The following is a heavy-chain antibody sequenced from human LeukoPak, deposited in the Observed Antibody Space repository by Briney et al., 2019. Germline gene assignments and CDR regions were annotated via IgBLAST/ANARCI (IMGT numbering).Heavy chain of an antibody. V-gene: IGHV1-18*01. J-gene: IGHJ4*02. CDR2: ISAYNGDT. CDR3: ARDKPCSGGGCYDLGFDY. D-gene: IGHD2-15*01. Sequence: ASVKVSCKAAGYTDVRHGISWVRLAPGQGLEWMGWISAYNGDTNYAQKFQARVTMTTDTSTSTAYMELRSLRSDDTAVYYCARDKPCSGGGCYDLGFDYWGQGTLVTVSS. CDR1: GYTDVRHG.